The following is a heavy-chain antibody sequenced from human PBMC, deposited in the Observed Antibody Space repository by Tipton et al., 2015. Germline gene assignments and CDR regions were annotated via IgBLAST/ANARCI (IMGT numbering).Heavy chain of an antibody. CDR1: GYIFTSFW. Sequence: QSGAEVKKPGESLKISCKGSGYIFTSFWIGWVRQMPGKGLEWMGTIYPGDSETRYNTSFQGQVTISADKSITTAYIQWRSVKSSDPAMYYCVRRARRVGSHSYPYYFDYWGQGTLVPVSS. D-gene: IGHD1-26*01. V-gene: IGHV5-51*01. CDR2: IYPGDSET. CDR3: VRRARRVGSHSYPYYFDY. J-gene: IGHJ4*02.